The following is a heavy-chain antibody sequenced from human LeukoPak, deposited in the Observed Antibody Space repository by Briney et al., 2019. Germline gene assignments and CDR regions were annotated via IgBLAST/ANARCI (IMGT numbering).Heavy chain of an antibody. J-gene: IGHJ4*02. CDR2: ISGGATST. D-gene: IGHD4-23*01. V-gene: IGHV3-23*01. Sequence: GGSLRLSCAASGFIFNGYSMHWIRQAPGKGLEWVSAISGGATSTYYADSVKGRFTISRDNSKNTLYLEMNSLRADDTAVYYCAKDSPVATYWGQGTLVTVSS. CDR1: GFIFNGYS. CDR3: AKDSPVATY.